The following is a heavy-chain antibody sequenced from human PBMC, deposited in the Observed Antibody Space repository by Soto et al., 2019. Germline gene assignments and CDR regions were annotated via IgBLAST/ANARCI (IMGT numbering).Heavy chain of an antibody. V-gene: IGHV2-5*02. CDR3: AHSPIPPHMFSYDSSGYFDWFDP. J-gene: IGHJ5*02. CDR2: IYWDDDK. CDR1: GFSLSTSGVD. Sequence: GSGPTLVNPTQTLTLTCTFSGFSLSTSGVDVGWIRQPPGKALEWLALIYWDDDKRYSPSLKSRLTITKDTSKNQVVLTMTNMDPVDTATYYCAHSPIPPHMFSYDSSGYFDWFDPWGQGTLVTVSS. D-gene: IGHD3-22*01.